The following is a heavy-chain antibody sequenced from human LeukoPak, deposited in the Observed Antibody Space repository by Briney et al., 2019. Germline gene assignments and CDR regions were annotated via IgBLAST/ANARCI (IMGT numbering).Heavy chain of an antibody. CDR3: ARYPTQNAFDI. CDR1: GGSFSGYY. J-gene: IGHJ3*02. Sequence: PSETLSLTGAVYGGSFSGYYWSWIRQPPGKGLEWIGEINHSGSTNYNPSLKSRVTISVDTSKNQFSLKLSSVTAADTAVYYCARYPTQNAFDIWGQGTMVTVSS. CDR2: INHSGST. V-gene: IGHV4-34*01.